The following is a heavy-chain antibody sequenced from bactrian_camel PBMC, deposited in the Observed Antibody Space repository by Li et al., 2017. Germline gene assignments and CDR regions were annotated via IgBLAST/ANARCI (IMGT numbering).Heavy chain of an antibody. CDR2: INSGGGST. D-gene: IGHD5*01. CDR3: ARGSQ. CDR1: GFTFSTYD. V-gene: IGHV3S40*01. J-gene: IGHJ4*01. Sequence: VQLVESGGGLVQPGGSLRLSCVASGFTFSTYDMSWVRQAPGKGLEGVSGINSGGGSTDYADSVKGRFTISRDNAKNTLYLQMNSLKTEDTAVYYCARGSQWGQGTQVTVS.